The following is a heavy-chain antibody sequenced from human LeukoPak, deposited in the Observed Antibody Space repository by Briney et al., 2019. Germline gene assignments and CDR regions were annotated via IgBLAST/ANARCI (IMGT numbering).Heavy chain of an antibody. J-gene: IGHJ4*02. CDR1: GFTFSSYA. V-gene: IGHV3-7*01. D-gene: IGHD1-1*01. Sequence: GGSLRLSCAASGFTFSSYAMHWVRQAPGKGLEWVANIKQDGSEEYYVDSVKGRFTISGDNAKNSLYLQMNSLRAEDTAVYYCARVGNWNDWFDYWGQGTLVTVSS. CDR3: ARVGNWNDWFDY. CDR2: IKQDGSEE.